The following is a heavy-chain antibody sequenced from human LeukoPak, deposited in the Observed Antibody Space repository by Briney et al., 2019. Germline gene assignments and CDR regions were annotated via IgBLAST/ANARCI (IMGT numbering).Heavy chain of an antibody. D-gene: IGHD3-3*01. CDR1: GGSISSHF. J-gene: IGHJ6*03. CDR3: ARIRNDYDFWSGYLYYMDV. CDR2: IYYSGST. V-gene: IGHV4-59*11. Sequence: SETLSLTCTVSGGSISSHFWNWVRQPPGKGLEWIGYIYYSGSTNYNPSLKSRVTISVDTSKNQFSLKLSSVTAADTAVYYCARIRNDYDFWSGYLYYMDVWGKGTTVTVSS.